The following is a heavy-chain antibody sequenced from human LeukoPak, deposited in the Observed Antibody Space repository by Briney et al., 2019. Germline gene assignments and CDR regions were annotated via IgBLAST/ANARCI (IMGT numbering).Heavy chain of an antibody. D-gene: IGHD2-15*01. CDR1: GGSINSYS. CDR3: AREGVAAYFDY. V-gene: IGHV4-59*01. J-gene: IGHJ4*02. Sequence: SETLSLTCTVSGGSINSYSWSWIRQPPGKGLEWIGYIYYSASTNYNPSLKSRVTISVDTSKNQFSLKLNSVTSADTAVYYCAREGVAAYFDYWGQGTLVTVSS. CDR2: IYYSAST.